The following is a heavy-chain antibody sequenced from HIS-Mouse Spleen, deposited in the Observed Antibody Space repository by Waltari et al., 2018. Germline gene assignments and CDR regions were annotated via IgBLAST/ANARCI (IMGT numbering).Heavy chain of an antibody. CDR1: GYTFTGYY. Sequence: QVQLVQSGAEVKKPGASVKVSCKASGYTFTGYYMHWVRQAPGQGLECMGWINPNSGGTNYAQKFQGRVTMTRDTSISTAYMELSRLRSDDTAVYYCARISKQWLVRDNWFDPWGQGTLVTVSS. CDR3: ARISKQWLVRDNWFDP. V-gene: IGHV1-2*02. D-gene: IGHD6-19*01. CDR2: INPNSGGT. J-gene: IGHJ5*02.